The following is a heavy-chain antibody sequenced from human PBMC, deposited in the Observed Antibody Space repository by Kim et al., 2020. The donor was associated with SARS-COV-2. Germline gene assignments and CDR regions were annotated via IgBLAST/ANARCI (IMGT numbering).Heavy chain of an antibody. CDR1: GIPFSNAW. V-gene: IGHV3-15*01. CDR2: IKSETDGGTE. Sequence: GGSLRLSCAVSGIPFSNAWFNWVRQSPGKGLEWVGRIKSETDGGTEDLAAPVKGRFAISRDDSKNTLYLLMNNGKTGDSGVYYCTTVSMRGGQGTLVTVSS. D-gene: IGHD2-2*01. J-gene: IGHJ4*02. CDR3: TTVSMR.